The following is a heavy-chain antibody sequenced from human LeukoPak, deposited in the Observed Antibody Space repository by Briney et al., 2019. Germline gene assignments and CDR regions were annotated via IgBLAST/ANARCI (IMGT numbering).Heavy chain of an antibody. CDR1: GFSFNNYW. Sequence: GGSLRLSCAASGFSFNNYWMHWVRQAPGKGLVWVARISTEEGSRTYADSVKGRSPISRDNAKNTLFLEMNSLRVEDTAVYYCARGGYCSGGRCYGMDVWGLGTTVSV. CDR2: ISTEEGSR. V-gene: IGHV3-74*01. D-gene: IGHD2-15*01. CDR3: ARGGYCSGGRCYGMDV. J-gene: IGHJ6*02.